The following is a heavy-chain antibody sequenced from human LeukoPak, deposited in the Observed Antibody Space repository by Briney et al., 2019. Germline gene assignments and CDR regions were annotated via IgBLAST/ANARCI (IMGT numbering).Heavy chain of an antibody. J-gene: IGHJ4*02. Sequence: SETLSLTCAVYGGSFSVYYWSWLRQPAGRGVEWIVRIYTSGSTNYNPSLKSRVAMSVDTSKNQFSLKLSSVTAADTAVYYCARGRCSGGSCYWFGFDYWGQGTLVTVSS. CDR3: ARGRCSGGSCYWFGFDY. D-gene: IGHD2-15*01. CDR1: GGSFSVYY. CDR2: IYTSGST. V-gene: IGHV4-59*10.